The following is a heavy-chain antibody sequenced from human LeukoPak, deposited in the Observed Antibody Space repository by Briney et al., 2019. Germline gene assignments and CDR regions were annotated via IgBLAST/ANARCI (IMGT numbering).Heavy chain of an antibody. J-gene: IGHJ6*03. CDR3: ARVLRYCSGGNCYSGGLGYMDV. D-gene: IGHD2-15*01. Sequence: GGSLRLSCAASGFTVSSNYMSWVRRAPGKGLEWVSVIYSGGSTYYADSVKGRFTISRDNSKNTLYLQMNSLRAEDTALYYCARVLRYCSGGNCYSGGLGYMDVWGKGTTVTISS. V-gene: IGHV3-66*01. CDR1: GFTVSSNY. CDR2: IYSGGST.